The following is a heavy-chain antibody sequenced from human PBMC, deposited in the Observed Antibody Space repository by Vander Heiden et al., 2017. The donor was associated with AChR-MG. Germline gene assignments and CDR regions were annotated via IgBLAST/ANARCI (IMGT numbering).Heavy chain of an antibody. CDR1: GGPISSGSYF. Sequence: QVQLQESGPGLVNPSQTLSLTCTVSGGPISSGSYFWTWIRQLPGKGLEWIGYIYHTGTTYYNPSLESRVAISVDTSKNQFSLNLRSMTAADTAVYYCARGYCSSVTCYKDAFDIWGQGTMVTVSS. V-gene: IGHV4-31*03. CDR2: IYHTGTT. D-gene: IGHD2-2*02. J-gene: IGHJ3*02. CDR3: ARGYCSSVTCYKDAFDI.